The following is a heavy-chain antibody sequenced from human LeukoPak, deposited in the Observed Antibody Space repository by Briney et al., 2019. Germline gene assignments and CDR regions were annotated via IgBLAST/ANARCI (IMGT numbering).Heavy chain of an antibody. CDR1: GGSISSGGYY. CDR2: IYYSGST. Sequence: KPSETLSLTCTVSGGSISSGGYYWSWIRQHPGKGLEWIGYIYYSGSTNYNPSLKSRVTISVDTSKNQFSLKLSSVTAADTAVYYCALRNWDDWFDPWGQGTLVTVSS. D-gene: IGHD1-1*01. CDR3: ALRNWDDWFDP. V-gene: IGHV4-61*08. J-gene: IGHJ5*02.